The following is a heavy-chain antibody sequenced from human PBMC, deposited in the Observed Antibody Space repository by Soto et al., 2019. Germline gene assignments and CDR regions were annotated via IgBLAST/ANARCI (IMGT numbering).Heavy chain of an antibody. J-gene: IGHJ4*02. Sequence: EVQLEESGGALVQPGRSLRLSCAASGFTFDDYAMYWVRQVLGKGLEWVSSISWNSGNIDYADSGKGRFPTSRDNAENSLYLPMNSLRPEDTALYYCVRSKGGYSYGTPFDYWGQGTLVTVSS. CDR2: ISWNSGNI. CDR1: GFTFDDYA. CDR3: VRSKGGYSYGTPFDY. D-gene: IGHD5-18*01. V-gene: IGHV3-9*01.